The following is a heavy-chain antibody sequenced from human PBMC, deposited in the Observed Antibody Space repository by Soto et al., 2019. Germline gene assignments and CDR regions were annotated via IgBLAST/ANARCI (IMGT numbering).Heavy chain of an antibody. CDR3: VRGGNPDHYATSGPGTFDK. D-gene: IGHD3-22*01. J-gene: IGHJ4*02. CDR1: GDSVSGGDSY. Sequence: QVQLQESGPGLVKPSQTLSLTCTVSGDSVSGGDSYWSWIRQPPGKALEWIGYTSFSGYTSYTPSLKSRVSISVDMSKSQFSLILTSVTAADTVIYYCVRGGNPDHYATSGPGTFDKWGQGTLVSVSS. V-gene: IGHV4-30-4*01. CDR2: TSFSGYT.